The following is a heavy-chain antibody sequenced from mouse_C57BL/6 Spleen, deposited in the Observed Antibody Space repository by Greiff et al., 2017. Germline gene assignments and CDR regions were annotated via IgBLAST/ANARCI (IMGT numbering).Heavy chain of an antibody. J-gene: IGHJ3*01. Sequence: QVQLQQSGAELARPGASVKLSCKASGYTFTSYGISWVKQRTGQGLEWIGEIYPRSGNTYSNEKFKGKATLTADKSSSTAYMELRSLTSVDSAVYFCAYGNYSAWFAYWGQGTLVTVSA. CDR2: IYPRSGNT. V-gene: IGHV1-81*01. CDR1: GYTFTSYG. D-gene: IGHD2-1*01. CDR3: AYGNYSAWFAY.